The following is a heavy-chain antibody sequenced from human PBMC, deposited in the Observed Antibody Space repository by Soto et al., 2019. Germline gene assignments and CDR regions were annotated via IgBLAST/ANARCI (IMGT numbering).Heavy chain of an antibody. CDR1: GFTFSDYY. CDR3: ARDPARDIVSTISWQDASET. V-gene: IGHV3-11*06. J-gene: IGHJ3*02. D-gene: IGHD5-12*01. Sequence: GGSLRLSCAASGFTFSDYYMSWIRQAPGKGLEWVSYISSSSSYTNYADSVKGRFTISRDNAKNSLYLQMNSLRAEDTAVYYCARDPARDIVSTISWQDASETTDQGTMVTV. CDR2: ISSSSSYT.